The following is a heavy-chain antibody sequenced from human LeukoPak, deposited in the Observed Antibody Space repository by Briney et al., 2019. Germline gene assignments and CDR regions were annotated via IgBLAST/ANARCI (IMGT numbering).Heavy chain of an antibody. CDR2: VSYLGT. CDR3: ARGMRIAVAGYWFDP. CDR1: GGSIDTFF. V-gene: IGHV4-59*01. D-gene: IGHD6-19*01. J-gene: IGHJ5*02. Sequence: SETLSLTCTVSGGSIDTFFWTWIRQPPGKGREWIGYVSYLGTNYNPSLKSRLTISLDTSKTQLFLNMTTVSAADTGVYYFARGMRIAVAGYWFDPWGQGTLVTVSS.